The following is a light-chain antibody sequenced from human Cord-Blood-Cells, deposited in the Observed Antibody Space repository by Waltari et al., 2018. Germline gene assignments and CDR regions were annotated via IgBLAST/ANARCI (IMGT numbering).Light chain of an antibody. J-gene: IGKJ2*01. Sequence: QMTQSPSSLSASVGDRVTITCRASASINRYLNWYQQKPVKAPKLLIYAASSFPTGGPSSFSGSGSGTDFTLTISSLQPEDFATYYCQQSYSTPYTFGQGTKLEIK. CDR1: ASINRY. V-gene: IGKV1-39*01. CDR3: QQSYSTPYT. CDR2: AAS.